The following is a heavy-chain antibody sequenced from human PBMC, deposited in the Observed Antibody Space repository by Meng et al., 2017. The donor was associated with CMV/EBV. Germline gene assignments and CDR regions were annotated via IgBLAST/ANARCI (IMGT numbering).Heavy chain of an antibody. Sequence: VQLVQSGAEGKKPGSSVKASCKASGGTFSSYAISWVRQAPGQGLEWMGGIIPIFGTANYAQKFQGRVTITADESTSTAYMELSSLRSEDTAVYYCARDGWDYYDSRRAFNIWGQGTMVTVSS. CDR1: GGTFSSYA. D-gene: IGHD3-22*01. CDR3: ARDGWDYYDSRRAFNI. V-gene: IGHV1-69*12. CDR2: IIPIFGTA. J-gene: IGHJ3*02.